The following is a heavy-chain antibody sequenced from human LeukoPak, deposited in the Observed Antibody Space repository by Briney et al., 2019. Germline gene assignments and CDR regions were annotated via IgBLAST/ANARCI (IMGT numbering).Heavy chain of an antibody. CDR1: SDSISSYY. CDR2: IYYSGST. CDR3: ARGDLGYCSSISCPPFDY. Sequence: SETLSLTCTVSSDSISSYYWSWIRQHPGKGLEWIGYIYYSGSTYYNPSLKSRVTISVDTSKNQFSLKLSSVTAADTAVYYCARGDLGYCSSISCPPFDYWGQGTLVTVSS. J-gene: IGHJ4*02. D-gene: IGHD2-2*01. V-gene: IGHV4-59*06.